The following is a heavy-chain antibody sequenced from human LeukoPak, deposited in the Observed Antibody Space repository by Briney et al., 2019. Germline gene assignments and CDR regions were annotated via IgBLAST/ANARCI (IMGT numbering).Heavy chain of an antibody. CDR1: GGSISSYY. D-gene: IGHD6-19*01. Sequence: SETLSLTCTVSGGSISSYYWSWIRQPPGKGLEWIGYIYYSGSTNYNPSLKSRVTISVDTSKNQFSLKLSSVTAADTAVYYCARVSPQVAGFDYWGQGTLVTVSS. V-gene: IGHV4-59*01. J-gene: IGHJ4*02. CDR2: IYYSGST. CDR3: ARVSPQVAGFDY.